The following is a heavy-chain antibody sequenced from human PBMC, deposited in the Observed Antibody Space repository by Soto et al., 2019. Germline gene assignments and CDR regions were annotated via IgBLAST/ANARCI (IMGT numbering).Heavy chain of an antibody. CDR3: ARTTASGAQSSAGNWFDP. D-gene: IGHD7-27*01. J-gene: IGHJ5*02. Sequence: TSETLSLICTVSGDSITRYFWNWIRQSPGKGLEWIGYIENTDNTKYNPSLRSRVTISVDASKNQFSLTLNSVTAADTAVYYCARTTASGAQSSAGNWFDPWGQGSLVTVSS. V-gene: IGHV4-59*01. CDR1: GDSITRYF. CDR2: IENTDNT.